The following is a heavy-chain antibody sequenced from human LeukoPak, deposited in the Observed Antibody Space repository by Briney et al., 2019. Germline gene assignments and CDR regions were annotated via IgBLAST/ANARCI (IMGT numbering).Heavy chain of an antibody. V-gene: IGHV1-46*01. CDR3: ARGTGSYRYYYYYYMDV. J-gene: IGHJ6*03. Sequence: ASVKVSCKVSGYTLTELSMHWVRQAPGQGLEWMGIINPSGGSTSYAQKFQGRVTMTRDMSTSTVYMELSSLRSEDTAVYYCARGTGSYRYYYYYYMDVWGKGTTVTVSS. CDR2: INPSGGST. D-gene: IGHD1-26*01. CDR1: GYTLTELS.